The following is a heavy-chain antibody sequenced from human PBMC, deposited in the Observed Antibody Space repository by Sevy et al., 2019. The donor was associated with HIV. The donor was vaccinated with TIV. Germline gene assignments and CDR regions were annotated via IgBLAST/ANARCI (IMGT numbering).Heavy chain of an antibody. J-gene: IGHJ6*02. V-gene: IGHV3-53*01. CDR3: AREDIVLGEDNYYGIDV. Sequence: GGSLRLSCAASGFSVSSNYMSWVLQAPGKGPEWVSVIHSGGKISYADSVQGRFTISRDNSKNTLYLQMNSLRAEDTAVYYCAREDIVLGEDNYYGIDVWGQGTTVTVSS. D-gene: IGHD2-15*01. CDR2: IHSGGKI. CDR1: GFSVSSNY.